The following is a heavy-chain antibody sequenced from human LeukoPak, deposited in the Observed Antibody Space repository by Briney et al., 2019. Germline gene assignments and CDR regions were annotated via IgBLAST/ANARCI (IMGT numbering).Heavy chain of an antibody. CDR1: GGTLSSYV. CDR2: VIPIFGTA. J-gene: IGHJ6*03. V-gene: IGHV1-69*05. D-gene: IGHD5-12*01. Sequence: ASVKVSCKASGGTLSSYVISWVRQAPGKGLEWMGGVIPIFGTANYAQKFQGRVTITTDESTSTAYMELSSLRTEDTAVYYCARGGGYSGYDPGAYYYYYMDVWAKGPRSPSP. CDR3: ARGGGYSGYDPGAYYYYYMDV.